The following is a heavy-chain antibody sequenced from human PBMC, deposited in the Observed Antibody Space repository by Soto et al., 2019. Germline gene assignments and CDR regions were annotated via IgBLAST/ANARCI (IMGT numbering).Heavy chain of an antibody. CDR3: AHRGYGDYPRDNWFDP. Sequence: QITLKESGPTLVKPTQTLTLTCAFSGFSLSTGGVGVGWIRQPPGKALEWLALIYWNDDSRYSPSLKSRLTITKDTCKDQVVLKMTNLDPVDTATYYCAHRGYGDYPRDNWFDPWGQGTLVTVSS. J-gene: IGHJ5*02. CDR2: IYWNDDS. V-gene: IGHV2-5*01. CDR1: GFSLSTGGVG. D-gene: IGHD4-17*01.